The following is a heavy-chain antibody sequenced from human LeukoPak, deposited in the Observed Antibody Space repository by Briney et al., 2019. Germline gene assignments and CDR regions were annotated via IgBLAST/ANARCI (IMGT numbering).Heavy chain of an antibody. CDR2: IYYSGRT. V-gene: IGHV4-39*01. J-gene: IGHJ1*01. CDR1: GDSVSRSDSY. Sequence: SETLSLTCSVSGDSVSRSDSYWDWIRQPPGKGLEWIGTIYYSGRTYYSPSLKSRVTMSVDTSNNQFSLNLWSVTAADTAVYYCARRRYYDGSGYLEWGQGTLISVSS. D-gene: IGHD3-22*01. CDR3: ARRRYYDGSGYLE.